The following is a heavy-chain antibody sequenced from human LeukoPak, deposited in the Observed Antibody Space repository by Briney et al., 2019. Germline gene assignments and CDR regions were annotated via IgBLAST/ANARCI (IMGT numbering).Heavy chain of an antibody. CDR3: ARRGAASGYFDL. CDR2: IYYSGST. J-gene: IGHJ2*01. V-gene: IGHV4-59*08. Sequence: SETLSLTCTVSGGSISNYYWSWIRQPPGKGLEWIGYIYYSGSTNDNPSLKSRVTFSVDTSKNQFSLKLTSVTAADTAVYYCARRGAASGYFDLWGRGTLVTVSS. D-gene: IGHD1-26*01. CDR1: GGSISNYY.